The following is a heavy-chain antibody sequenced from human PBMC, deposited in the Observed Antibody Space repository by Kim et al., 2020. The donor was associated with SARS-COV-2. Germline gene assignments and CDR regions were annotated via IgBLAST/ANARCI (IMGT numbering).Heavy chain of an antibody. CDR2: INAGNGNT. V-gene: IGHV1-3*01. Sequence: ASVKVSCKASGYTFTSYAMHWVRQAPGQRLEWMGWINAGNGNTKYSQKFQGRVTITRDTSASTAYMELSSLRSEDTAVYYCARAGPLLWFGAAESNWGQGTLVTVSS. D-gene: IGHD3-10*01. CDR3: ARAGPLLWFGAAESN. CDR1: GYTFTSYA. J-gene: IGHJ4*02.